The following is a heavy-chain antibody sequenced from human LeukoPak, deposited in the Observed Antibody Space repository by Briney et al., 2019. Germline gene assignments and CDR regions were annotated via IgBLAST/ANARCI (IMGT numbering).Heavy chain of an antibody. Sequence: GGSLRLSCAASGFTFSNYAMSWVRQAPGKGLEWVSNISGSGSGGNTYYADSVKGRFTVSRDNSKNALYLQMNSLRAEDTAVYYCAKGLSGSPPPYWGQGTLVTVSS. CDR1: GFTFSNYA. J-gene: IGHJ4*02. CDR3: AKGLSGSPPPY. D-gene: IGHD3-10*01. CDR2: ISGSGSGGNT. V-gene: IGHV3-23*01.